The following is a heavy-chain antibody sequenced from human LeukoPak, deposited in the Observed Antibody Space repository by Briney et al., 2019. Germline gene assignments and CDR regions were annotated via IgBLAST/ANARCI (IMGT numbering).Heavy chain of an antibody. CDR1: GFTFSSYA. D-gene: IGHD3-16*01. J-gene: IGHJ4*02. Sequence: PGRSLRLSCAASGFTFSSYAMHWVRQAPGKGLEWVAVISYDGSNKYYADSVKGRFTISRDNSKNTLYLQMNSLRAEDTAVYYCARVRWGSFDYWGQGTLVTVSS. V-gene: IGHV3-30*04. CDR3: ARVRWGSFDY. CDR2: ISYDGSNK.